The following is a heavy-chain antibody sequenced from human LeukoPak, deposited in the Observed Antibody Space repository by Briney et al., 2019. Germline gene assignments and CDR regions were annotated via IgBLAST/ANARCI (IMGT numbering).Heavy chain of an antibody. D-gene: IGHD3-10*01. V-gene: IGHV1-18*01. Sequence: GASVKVSCKASGYAFTSYGISWVRQAPGQGLEWMGWISAYNGNTNYAQKLQGRVTMTTDTSTSTAYMELSRLRSDDTAVYYCARRYLGSGSLPGLWGQGTLVTVSS. CDR3: ARRYLGSGSLPGL. CDR1: GYAFTSYG. J-gene: IGHJ4*02. CDR2: ISAYNGNT.